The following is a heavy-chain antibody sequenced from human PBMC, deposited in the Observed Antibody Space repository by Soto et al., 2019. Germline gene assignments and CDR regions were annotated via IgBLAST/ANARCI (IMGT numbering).Heavy chain of an antibody. CDR1: GFALLCYA. J-gene: IGHJ4*02. CDR3: AKEWTPRRAFDS. V-gene: IGHV3-23*01. D-gene: IGHD5-12*01. CDR2: ISGSGYKT. Sequence: RGSMRLSCKAYGFALLCYALIFFRHTPGKWLECVSNISGSGYKTYYATAVKGRFTFSRDKSKNTLYLQMNSLRVEDTAVYYCAKEWTPRRAFDSGGQGTLLP.